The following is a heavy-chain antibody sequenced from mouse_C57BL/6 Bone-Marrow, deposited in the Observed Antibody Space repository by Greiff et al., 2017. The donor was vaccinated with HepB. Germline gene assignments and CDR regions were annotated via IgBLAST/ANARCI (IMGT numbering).Heavy chain of an antibody. Sequence: QVQLQQSGPELARPWASVKISCQAFYTFSRRVHFAIRDTNYWMQWVKQRPGQGLEWIGAIYPGNGDTSYNQKFKGKATLTADKSSRTAYMQLGKLTSEDSAVYYCARDWDEGWYFDVWGAGTAATVSA. V-gene: IGHV1-87*01. CDR2: GQGLEWIG. D-gene: IGHD4-1*01. CDR1: YTFSRRVH. CDR3: SEDSAVYYCARDWDEGWYFDV. J-gene: IGHJ1*01.